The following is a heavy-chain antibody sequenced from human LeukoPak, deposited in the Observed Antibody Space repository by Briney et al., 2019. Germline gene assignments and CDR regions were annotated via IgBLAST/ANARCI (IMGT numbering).Heavy chain of an antibody. Sequence: PGGSLRLSCAASGFTFSTSWMSWVRQAPGKGLEWLANINPDGRATFYVDSVKGRFIISRDNAKNSLFLQMSSLRAEDAAVYYCARDSLTKGGDYWGQGTLVTVSS. CDR2: INPDGRAT. J-gene: IGHJ4*02. V-gene: IGHV3-7*01. D-gene: IGHD3-16*01. CDR3: ARDSLTKGGDY. CDR1: GFTFSTSW.